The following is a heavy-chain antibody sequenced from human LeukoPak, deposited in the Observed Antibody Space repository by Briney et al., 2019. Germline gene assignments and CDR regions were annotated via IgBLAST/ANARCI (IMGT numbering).Heavy chain of an antibody. V-gene: IGHV1-2*02. CDR1: GYTFTGYY. Sequence: EASVKVSCKASGYTFTGYYMHWVRQAPGQVLEWMGWINPNSGGTNYAQKFQGRVTMTRDTSVSTAYMELSRLRSDDTAVYYCARGRPREIQPFDYWGQGTLVTVSS. CDR3: ARGRPREIQPFDY. D-gene: IGHD5-24*01. CDR2: INPNSGGT. J-gene: IGHJ4*02.